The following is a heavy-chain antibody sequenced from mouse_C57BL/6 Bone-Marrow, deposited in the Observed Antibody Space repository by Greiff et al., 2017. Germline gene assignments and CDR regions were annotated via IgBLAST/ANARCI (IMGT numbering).Heavy chain of an antibody. D-gene: IGHD2-3*01. J-gene: IGHJ4*01. V-gene: IGHV5-17*01. CDR1: GFTFSDYG. CDR3: ASGDGYYGLYAMDY. Sequence: EVKLVESGGGLVKPGGSLKLSCAASGFTFSDYGMHWVRQAPEKGLEWVAYISSGSSTIYYADTVKGRFTISRDNAKNTLFLQMTSLRSEDTAMYYCASGDGYYGLYAMDYWGQGTSVTVSS. CDR2: ISSGSSTI.